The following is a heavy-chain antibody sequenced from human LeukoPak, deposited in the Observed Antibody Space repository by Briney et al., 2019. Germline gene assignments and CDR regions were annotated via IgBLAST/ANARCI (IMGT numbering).Heavy chain of an antibody. V-gene: IGHV3-48*03. J-gene: IGHJ4*02. CDR2: ISSSGSTI. Sequence: GGSLRLSCAASGFTFSSYEMNWLRQAPGKELEWVSYISSSGSTIYYADSVKGRFTISRDNAKNSLYLQMNSLRAEDTALYYSARVGYYYDSSGYYPLDYWGQGILVTVSS. CDR1: GFTFSSYE. CDR3: ARVGYYYDSSGYYPLDY. D-gene: IGHD3-22*01.